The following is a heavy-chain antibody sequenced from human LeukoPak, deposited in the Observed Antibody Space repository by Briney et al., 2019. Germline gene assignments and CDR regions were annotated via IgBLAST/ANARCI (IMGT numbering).Heavy chain of an antibody. V-gene: IGHV3-7*01. Sequence: GSLILSCAASGFVFRNYFMSWVRQAPGKGLEWVASIKNDGSERYYVDSVRGRYTISRDNTKNSLFLQMSSLRAEDTAVYYCATDRGWRTSGYYLYYFEYWGQGTLVTFSS. D-gene: IGHD3-3*01. CDR2: IKNDGSER. J-gene: IGHJ4*02. CDR1: GFVFRNYF. CDR3: ATDRGWRTSGYYLYYFEY.